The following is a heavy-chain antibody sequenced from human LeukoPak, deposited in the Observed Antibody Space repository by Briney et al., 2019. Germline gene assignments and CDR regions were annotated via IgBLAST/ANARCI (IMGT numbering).Heavy chain of an antibody. CDR1: GFTFRAHF. Sequence: GGSLRLYCAASGFTFRAHFMDWVRQAPGKGLEWVADIKEDGSDKYYGDSVKGRFTISRDNAKNSVYLQMNSLSPEDTAIYFCASLAFDSWGRGTLVTVSS. V-gene: IGHV3-7*01. J-gene: IGHJ4*02. CDR2: IKEDGSDK. CDR3: ASLAFDS. D-gene: IGHD3-3*02.